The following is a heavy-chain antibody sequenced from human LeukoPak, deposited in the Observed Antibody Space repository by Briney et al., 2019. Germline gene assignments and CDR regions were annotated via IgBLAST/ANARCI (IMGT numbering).Heavy chain of an antibody. J-gene: IGHJ4*02. V-gene: IGHV4-34*01. CDR3: ARDGLMISGYYYNDY. CDR1: GDSFSGYY. D-gene: IGHD3-22*01. CDR2: INHRGTT. Sequence: SETLSLTCAVYGDSFSGYYWSWIRQPPGKGLEWIAEINHRGTTHYSPSLKSRVTISVDTSKNQFSLKLSSVTAADTAVYYCARDGLMISGYYYNDYWGQGTLVTVSS.